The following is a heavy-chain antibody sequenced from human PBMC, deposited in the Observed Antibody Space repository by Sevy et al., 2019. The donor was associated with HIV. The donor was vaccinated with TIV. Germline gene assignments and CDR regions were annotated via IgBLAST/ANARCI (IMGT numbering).Heavy chain of an antibody. J-gene: IGHJ4*02. D-gene: IGHD6-19*01. CDR3: AKDPKVAGTFPYYFDY. Sequence: GGSLRLSCAASGFTFSSYAMSWARQAPGKGLEWVSIICGNGGTYYADTVKGRFTISRDNSKNTLYMQMNSLRAEDTAVYYCAKDPKVAGTFPYYFDYWGQGTLVTVSS. CDR1: GFTFSSYA. V-gene: IGHV3-23*01. CDR2: ICGNGGT.